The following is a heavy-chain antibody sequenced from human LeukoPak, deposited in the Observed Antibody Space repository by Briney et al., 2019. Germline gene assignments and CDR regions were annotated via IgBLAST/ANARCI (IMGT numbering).Heavy chain of an antibody. CDR3: ARDSGFSGAQRGEF. CDR1: GFTFSSYW. V-gene: IGHV3-74*01. CDR2: INSDGSST. J-gene: IGHJ4*02. Sequence: GGSLRLSCAASGFTFSSYWMHWVRHAPGKGLVWVSRINSDGSSTSYADSVKGRFTISRDNSKNTLYLQMSSLRAEDTAVYYCARDSGFSGAQRGEFWGQGTLVTVSS. D-gene: IGHD2/OR15-2a*01.